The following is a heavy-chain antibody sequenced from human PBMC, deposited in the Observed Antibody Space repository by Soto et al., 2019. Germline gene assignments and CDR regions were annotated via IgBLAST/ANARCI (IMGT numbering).Heavy chain of an antibody. CDR1: GGTFSHNA. CDR2: IIPIFGTA. D-gene: IGHD1-26*01. J-gene: IGHJ6*02. Sequence: SVKVSCKASGGTFSHNAISWVRQAPGQGLEWMGGIIPIFGTANYAQKFKGRVTIAADESTTTAYMELSSLRSEDTAVYYCARDEWELLFYMDVWGQGTTVTVS. V-gene: IGHV1-69*13. CDR3: ARDEWELLFYMDV.